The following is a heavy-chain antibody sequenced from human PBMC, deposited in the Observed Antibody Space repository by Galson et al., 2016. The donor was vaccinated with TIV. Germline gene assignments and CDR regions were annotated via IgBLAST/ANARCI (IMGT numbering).Heavy chain of an antibody. CDR1: GFTFDDYA. CDR2: INWSGSQI. CDR3: ARRSGYTSWYFDL. D-gene: IGHD5-12*01. Sequence: SLRLSCAASGFTFDDYAMHWVRQAPGKGLEWVSGINWSGSQIDYADSVKGRFTVSRDNAKNSLYLQMSSLRAEDTAVYFCARRSGYTSWYFDLWGRGTLVSVSS. V-gene: IGHV3-9*01. J-gene: IGHJ2*01.